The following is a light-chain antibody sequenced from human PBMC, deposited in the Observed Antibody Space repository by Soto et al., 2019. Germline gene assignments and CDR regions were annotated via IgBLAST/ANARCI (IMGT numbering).Light chain of an antibody. Sequence: EIVMTQSPATLSVSPGERATLSCRASQSVSYNLAWYQQKPGQGPRLLIYGAFTRDTGIPARFRGSGSGTEFTLTISSLQSEDFGDHYCQQYKNWPPLTFGGGTKVEIK. J-gene: IGKJ4*01. V-gene: IGKV3-15*01. CDR2: GAF. CDR1: QSVSYN. CDR3: QQYKNWPPLT.